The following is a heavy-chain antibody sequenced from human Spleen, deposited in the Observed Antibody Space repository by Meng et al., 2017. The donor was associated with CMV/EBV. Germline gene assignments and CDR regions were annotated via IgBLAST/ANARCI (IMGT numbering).Heavy chain of an antibody. CDR2: INPNSGGP. CDR3: ATPRLRWSISFDY. Sequence: ASVKVSCKASGYTFNDYFMHWVRQAPGQGLEWIGRINPNSGGPKYAQKFQGRVTMTEDTSTDTAYMELSSLRSEDTAVYYCATPRLRWSISFDYWGQGTLVTVSS. D-gene: IGHD4-23*01. J-gene: IGHJ4*02. CDR1: GYTFNDYF. V-gene: IGHV1-2*02.